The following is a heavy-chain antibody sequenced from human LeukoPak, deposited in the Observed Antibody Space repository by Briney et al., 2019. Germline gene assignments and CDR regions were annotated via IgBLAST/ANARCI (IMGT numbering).Heavy chain of an antibody. CDR2: INPSGGRT. Sequence: ASVKVSCKASGYTFTSYYMHWVRKAPGQGLEWMGLINPSGGRTSYAQKFQGRVTMTRDTSTSTVYMELSSLRSEDTAVYYCARGQSTDFWSGYYTPPFDYWGQGTLVTVSS. J-gene: IGHJ4*02. CDR1: GYTFTSYY. CDR3: ARGQSTDFWSGYYTPPFDY. D-gene: IGHD3-3*01. V-gene: IGHV1-46*01.